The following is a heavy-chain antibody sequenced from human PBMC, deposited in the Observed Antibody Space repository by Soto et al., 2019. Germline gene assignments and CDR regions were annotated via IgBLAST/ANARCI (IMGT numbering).Heavy chain of an antibody. CDR1: VASISSSSYY. D-gene: IGHD6-19*01. J-gene: IGHJ6*02. V-gene: IGHV4-39*01. Sequence: SETLSLICTVSVASISSSSYYWGWVRQRPWKGLEWIGTIYYSGSTYFNPSLKSRVTISIDRSNHQFSLRLTSVTAADTAVYYCAKSSGWSLWNDYYGMDVWGQGTTVT. CDR2: IYYSGST. CDR3: AKSSGWSLWNDYYGMDV.